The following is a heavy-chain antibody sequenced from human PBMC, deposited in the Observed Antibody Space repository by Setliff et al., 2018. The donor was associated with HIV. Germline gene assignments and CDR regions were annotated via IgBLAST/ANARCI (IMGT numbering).Heavy chain of an antibody. CDR2: ISAYNGNT. CDR1: GYTFTSYG. D-gene: IGHD2-2*01. V-gene: IGHV1-18*01. J-gene: IGHJ4*02. CDR3: ARDEQYQLLLDY. Sequence: ASVKVSCKASGYTFTSYGISWVRQAPGQGLEWMGWISAYNGNTNYAQKLQGRVTMTTDTSTNTAYLELRSLRSYDTAVYYCARDEQYQLLLDYWGQGTLVTVSS.